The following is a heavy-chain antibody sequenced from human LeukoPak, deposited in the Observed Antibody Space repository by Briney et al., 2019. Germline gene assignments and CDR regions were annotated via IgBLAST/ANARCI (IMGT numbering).Heavy chain of an antibody. Sequence: GGSLTLSCAASGFTFSSHSMKWVRQAPGKGLEWVSSISSSSSYIYYAPSVKGRVTISRDNATNSLYLQMNSLRAEDTAVYYCASVGPRDAFDIWGQGTMVTVSS. J-gene: IGHJ3*02. CDR3: ASVGPRDAFDI. V-gene: IGHV3-21*01. CDR1: GFTFSSHS. CDR2: ISSSSSYI.